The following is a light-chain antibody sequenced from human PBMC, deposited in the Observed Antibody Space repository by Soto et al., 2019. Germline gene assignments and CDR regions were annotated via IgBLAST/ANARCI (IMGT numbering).Light chain of an antibody. CDR2: LNSDGSH. J-gene: IGLJ2*01. CDR1: SAHSTYA. V-gene: IGLV4-69*01. Sequence: QSVLTQSPSASASLGASVKLTCTLSSAHSTYAITWHQQQPEKGPRFLMKLNSDGSHTKGDGIPDRFSGSSSGAERYLTISSLQSEDEADYYCQTWGTGFRVFGGGTKLTVL. CDR3: QTWGTGFRV.